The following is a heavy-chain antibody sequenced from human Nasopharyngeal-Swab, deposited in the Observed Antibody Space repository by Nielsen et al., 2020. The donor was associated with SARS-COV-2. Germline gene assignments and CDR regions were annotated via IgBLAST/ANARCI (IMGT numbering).Heavy chain of an antibody. CDR2: ISGSGGST. Sequence: GGSLRLSCAASGFTFSSYAMSWVRQAPGKGLEWVSAISGSGGSTYYADSVKGRFTISRDNSKNTLYLQMNSLRAEDTAVYYCAEDSTMVRGRGGFDPWGQGTLVTVSS. J-gene: IGHJ5*02. CDR3: AEDSTMVRGRGGFDP. CDR1: GFTFSSYA. V-gene: IGHV3-23*01. D-gene: IGHD3-10*01.